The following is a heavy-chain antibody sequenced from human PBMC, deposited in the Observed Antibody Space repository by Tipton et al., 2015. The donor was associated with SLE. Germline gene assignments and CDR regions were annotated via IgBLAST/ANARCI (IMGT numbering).Heavy chain of an antibody. CDR1: GFTFSSYA. J-gene: IGHJ4*02. D-gene: IGHD4-17*01. CDR3: AGMTPVTRYYFDY. V-gene: IGHV3-23*03. CDR2: IYSGGSST. Sequence: SLRLSCAASGFTFSSYAMSWVRQAPGKGLEWVSVIYSGGSSTYYADSVKGRFTISRDNSKNTLYLQMNSLRAEDTAVYYCAGMTPVTRYYFDYWGQGTLVTVSS.